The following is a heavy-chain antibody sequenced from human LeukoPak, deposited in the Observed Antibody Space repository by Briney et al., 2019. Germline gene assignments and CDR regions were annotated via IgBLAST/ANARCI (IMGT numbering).Heavy chain of an antibody. J-gene: IGHJ4*02. D-gene: IGHD5-18*01. CDR1: GGSFSGYY. Sequence: PSQTLSPTCAVDGGSFSGYYCGWIRQPPGNGPKWIGVIHHSGSTNYNPSLKSRVSISADTSKNQFSLMLSSVTAADTAVYYCARTGETAMDSRGQFDYWGQGTLVTVSS. CDR2: IHHSGST. CDR3: ARTGETAMDSRGQFDY. V-gene: IGHV4-34*01.